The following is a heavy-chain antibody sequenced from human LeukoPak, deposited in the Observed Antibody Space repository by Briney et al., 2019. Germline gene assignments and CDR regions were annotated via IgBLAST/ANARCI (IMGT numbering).Heavy chain of an antibody. D-gene: IGHD1-26*01. CDR2: ISSSSSYI. CDR3: AREGREPGNAFDI. V-gene: IGHV3-21*01. J-gene: IGHJ3*02. CDR1: GFTFSSYS. Sequence: GGSLRLSCAASGFTFSSYSMNWVRQAPGKGLEWVSSISSSSSYIYYADSVKGRFTISRDNAKNSLYLQMNSLGAEDTAVYYCAREGREPGNAFDIWGQGTMVTVSS.